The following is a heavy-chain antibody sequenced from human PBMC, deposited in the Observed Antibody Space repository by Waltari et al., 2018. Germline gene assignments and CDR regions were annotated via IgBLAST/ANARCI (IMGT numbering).Heavy chain of an antibody. J-gene: IGHJ3*02. Sequence: QVQLVQSGAEVKKPGASVKVSCKASGYTFTGYYMHWVRQAPGQGLEWMGRINPNSGGTNYAQKFQGRVTMTRDTSISTAYMELSRLRSDDTAVYYCARDMPPSELRYFDWLYHDAFDIWGQGTMVTVSS. CDR3: ARDMPPSELRYFDWLYHDAFDI. D-gene: IGHD3-9*01. CDR2: INPNSGGT. CDR1: GYTFTGYY. V-gene: IGHV1-2*06.